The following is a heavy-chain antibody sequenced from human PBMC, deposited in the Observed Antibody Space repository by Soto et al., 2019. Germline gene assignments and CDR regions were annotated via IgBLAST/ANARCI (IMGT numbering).Heavy chain of an antibody. CDR3: ARAPQRYDSSGYFDV. D-gene: IGHD3-22*01. J-gene: IGHJ6*02. CDR1: GYTFTSYY. V-gene: IGHV1-46*01. CDR2: INPSGGST. Sequence: VKVSCKASGYTFTSYYMHWVRQAPGQGLEWMGIINPSGGSTSYAQKFQGRVTMTRDTSTSTVYMELSSLRSEDTAVYYCARAPQRYDSSGYFDVWGQGTTVTVSS.